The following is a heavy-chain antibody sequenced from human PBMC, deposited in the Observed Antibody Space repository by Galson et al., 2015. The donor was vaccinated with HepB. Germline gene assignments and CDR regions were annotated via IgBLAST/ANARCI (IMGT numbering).Heavy chain of an antibody. CDR2: TYYRSKWYN. D-gene: IGHD3-10*01. CDR3: ARVRSAYYYGSGSYYTDDAFDI. V-gene: IGHV6-1*01. J-gene: IGHJ3*02. CDR1: GDSVSSNSAA. Sequence: CAISGDSVSSNSAAWNWIRQSPSRGLEWLGRTYYRSKWYNDYAVSVKSRITINPDTSKNQFSLQLNSVTPEDTAVYYCARVRSAYYYGSGSYYTDDAFDIWGQGTMVTVSS.